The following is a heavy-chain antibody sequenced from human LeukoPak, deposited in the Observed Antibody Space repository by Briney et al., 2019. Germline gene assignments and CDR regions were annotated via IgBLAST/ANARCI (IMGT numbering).Heavy chain of an antibody. CDR2: ISYDGSNY. CDR3: AKEGYNMGFDY. D-gene: IGHD1-14*01. Sequence: GGSLRLSCAASGFTFTSYAMHWVRQAPGKGLEWVAVISYDGSNYYYADSVKGRFTISRDNSKNTLYLQMNSLRAEDTAVYYCAKEGYNMGFDYWGQGTLVTVSS. CDR1: GFTFTSYA. V-gene: IGHV3-30*18. J-gene: IGHJ4*02.